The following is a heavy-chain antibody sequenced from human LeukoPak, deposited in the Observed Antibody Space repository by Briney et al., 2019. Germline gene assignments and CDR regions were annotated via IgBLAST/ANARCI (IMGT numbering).Heavy chain of an antibody. CDR3: ARDSSSGYYYYYMDV. CDR2: IYTSGST. Sequence: SETLSLTCTVSGGSISSYYWSWIRQPAGKGLEWIGRIYTSGSTNYNPSLKSRGTMSVDTSKNKFSRKRRDVPSADTAVYYCARDSSSGYYYYYMDVWGKGTTVTVSS. J-gene: IGHJ6*03. V-gene: IGHV4-4*07. CDR1: GGSISSYY. D-gene: IGHD6-6*01.